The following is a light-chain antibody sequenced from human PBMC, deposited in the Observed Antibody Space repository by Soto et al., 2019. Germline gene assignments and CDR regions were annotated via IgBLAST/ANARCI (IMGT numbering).Light chain of an antibody. CDR1: QSISSY. CDR2: AAS. CDR3: QQLNSYPIT. V-gene: IGKV1-39*01. J-gene: IGKJ5*01. Sequence: DIQMTQSPSSLFASVEDRVTITCRASQSISSYLNWYQQKPGKAPKLLIYAASSLQSGVPSRFSGSGSGTDFTLTISSLQPEDFATYYCQQLNSYPITFGQGTRLEIK.